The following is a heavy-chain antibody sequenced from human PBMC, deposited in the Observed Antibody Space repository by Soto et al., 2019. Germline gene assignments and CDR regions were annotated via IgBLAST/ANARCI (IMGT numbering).Heavy chain of an antibody. D-gene: IGHD2-15*01. CDR3: ARGEDIVVVVAATPFDY. V-gene: IGHV1-2*02. Sequence: QVQLVQSGAEVKKPGASVKVSCKASGYTFTGYYMHWVRQAPGQGLEWMGWINPNSGCTNYAQKFQGRVTMTRDTSISTAYMELSRLRSDDTAVYYCARGEDIVVVVAATPFDYWGPGTLVTVSS. CDR1: GYTFTGYY. CDR2: INPNSGCT. J-gene: IGHJ4*02.